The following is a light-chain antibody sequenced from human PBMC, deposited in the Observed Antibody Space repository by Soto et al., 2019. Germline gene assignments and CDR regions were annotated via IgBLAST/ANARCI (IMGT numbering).Light chain of an antibody. J-gene: IGKJ5*01. CDR2: GAS. CDR3: QKYRSSHPIT. CDR1: QRISNNY. Sequence: EIVLTQSPGTLSLSPGETATLSFRASQRISNNYLAWYQQRPGQAPRLLIYGASSRANGIPERFSGSASGADFALTVSSLEPEDFAVYYGQKYRSSHPITFGQGTRVAI. V-gene: IGKV3-20*01.